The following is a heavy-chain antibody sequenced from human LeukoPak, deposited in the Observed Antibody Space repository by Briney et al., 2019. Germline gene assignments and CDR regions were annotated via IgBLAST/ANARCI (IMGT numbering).Heavy chain of an antibody. CDR3: ARGGGWSPYYFDY. D-gene: IGHD6-19*01. J-gene: IGHJ4*02. CDR2: IDHSGST. V-gene: IGHV4-59*01. CDR1: GGSINSYY. Sequence: SETLSLTCTVSGGSINSYYWSWIRQPPGRGLEWIGYIDHSGSTSYRPSLKSRVTISVDTSNNQFSLKLSSVTAADTAVYFCARGGGWSPYYFDYWGQGTLVTVSS.